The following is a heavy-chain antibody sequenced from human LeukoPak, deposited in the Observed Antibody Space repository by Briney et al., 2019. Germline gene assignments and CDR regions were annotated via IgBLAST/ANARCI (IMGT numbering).Heavy chain of an antibody. Sequence: GGSLRLSCAASGFIFSNYWMSWVRQAPGKGPEWVGDIRTDGSDKYYVGSVKGRFTISRDNAKNSLYLQMNSLRAEDTAVYYCARDSLIQYGSGSYWGFDYWGQGILVTVSS. D-gene: IGHD3-10*01. CDR3: ARDSLIQYGSGSYWGFDY. CDR1: GFIFSNYW. V-gene: IGHV3-7*01. CDR2: IRTDGSDK. J-gene: IGHJ4*02.